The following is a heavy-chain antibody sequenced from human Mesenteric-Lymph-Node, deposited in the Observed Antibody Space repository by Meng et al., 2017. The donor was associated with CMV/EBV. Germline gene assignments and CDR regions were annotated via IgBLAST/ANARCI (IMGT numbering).Heavy chain of an antibody. CDR3: ARVGSSRAFDI. V-gene: IGHV4-59*01. D-gene: IGHD2-2*01. Sequence: SETLSLTCTVSGGSISGYYWSWIRQPPGKGLEWVGYIYYTGGTNYNPSLESRATISLDRTKSQFSLKLTSVTPADTAVYYCARVGSSRAFDIWGQGTMVTVSS. CDR1: GGSISGYY. J-gene: IGHJ3*02. CDR2: IYYTGGT.